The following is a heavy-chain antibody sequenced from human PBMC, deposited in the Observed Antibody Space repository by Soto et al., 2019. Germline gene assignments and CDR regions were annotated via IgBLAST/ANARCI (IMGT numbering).Heavy chain of an antibody. D-gene: IGHD3-3*01. Sequence: EVQLVESGGGLVQPGGSLRLSCVASGIPFSSNYMTWVRQAPGKGLEWVSVLHSGGDTYYANSVKGRFTISRHDSTNTLFLQMNSLTVEDTAVYYCARDGPYYDASRMDVWGQGTTVTVSS. J-gene: IGHJ6*02. V-gene: IGHV3-53*04. CDR1: GIPFSSNY. CDR3: ARDGPYYDASRMDV. CDR2: LHSGGDT.